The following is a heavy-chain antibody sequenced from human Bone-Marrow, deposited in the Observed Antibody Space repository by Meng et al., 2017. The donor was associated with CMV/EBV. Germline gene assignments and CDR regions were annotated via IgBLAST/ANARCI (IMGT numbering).Heavy chain of an antibody. J-gene: IGHJ4*02. D-gene: IGHD6-13*01. V-gene: IGHV3-53*05. Sequence: GESLKISCAASGFTFSSYWMSWVRQAPEKGLEWVSVIYSGGTTYYADSVKGRFTVSRDTSKNTLYLQMTSLTPEDTAVYYCAKAYGNIAAGGTYYFDYWGQGTLVTVSS. CDR1: GFTFSSYW. CDR2: IYSGGTT. CDR3: AKAYGNIAAGGTYYFDY.